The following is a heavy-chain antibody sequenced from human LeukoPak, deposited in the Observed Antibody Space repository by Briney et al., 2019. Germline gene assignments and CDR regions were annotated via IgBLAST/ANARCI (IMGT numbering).Heavy chain of an antibody. CDR1: GFTFDDYA. CDR2: ISGSGGST. J-gene: IGHJ4*02. CDR3: ARGPPDSTAYFDY. D-gene: IGHD3-22*01. V-gene: IGHV3-23*01. Sequence: GGSLRLSCAASGFTFDDYAMSWVRQAPGKGLEWVSAISGSGGSTYYADSVKGRFTISRDNSKNTLYLQMNSLRAEDTAVYYCARGPPDSTAYFDYWGQGTLVTVSS.